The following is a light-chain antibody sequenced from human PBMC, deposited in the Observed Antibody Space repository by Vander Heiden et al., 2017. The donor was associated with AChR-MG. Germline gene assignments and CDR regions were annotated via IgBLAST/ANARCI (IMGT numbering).Light chain of an antibody. V-gene: IGKV1-27*01. CDR1: QDISNY. J-gene: IGKJ4*01. Sequence: DIQMTQSPSSLPASVGDRVTITCRASQDISNYLVWYQHKPGKAPQLLIYAASTLQSGVPSLFSGSGSGTDFTLTISSLQPEDVATYYCQKYNSAPLTFGGGTKVEIK. CDR3: QKYNSAPLT. CDR2: AAS.